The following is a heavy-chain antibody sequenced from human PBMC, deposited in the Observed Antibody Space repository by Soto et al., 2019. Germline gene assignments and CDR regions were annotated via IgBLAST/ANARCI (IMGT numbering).Heavy chain of an antibody. D-gene: IGHD2-8*01. CDR1: GLRHGNFH. Sequence: GLSIRLPCSAYGLRHGNFHMSWFRQAPGKRLECVSGIYGSGRGIEYADSVKGRFTISRENSKNTVYLQMTDLRADDTAIYYWAVDALFNVELWLMVVRGKTSPVTVAS. CDR2: IYGSGRGI. CDR3: AVDALFNVELWLMVV. J-gene: IGHJ6*03. V-gene: IGHV3-23*05.